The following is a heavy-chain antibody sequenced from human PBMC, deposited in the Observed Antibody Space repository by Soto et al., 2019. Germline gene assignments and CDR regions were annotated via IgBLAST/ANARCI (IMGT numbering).Heavy chain of an antibody. D-gene: IGHD3-16*01. CDR3: AREEDSVTFTSGLDV. V-gene: IGHV3-30-3*01. J-gene: IGHJ6*02. Sequence: QVQLVESGGGVVQPGGSLRLSCSASGFSLSNYAMHWVRQAPGKGLEWVSKISYDGSNEYYADSVKGRFTISRDNSKNTLYMQLNSLRGEDTSVYFCAREEDSVTFTSGLDVWGQGTTVTVSS. CDR2: ISYDGSNE. CDR1: GFSLSNYA.